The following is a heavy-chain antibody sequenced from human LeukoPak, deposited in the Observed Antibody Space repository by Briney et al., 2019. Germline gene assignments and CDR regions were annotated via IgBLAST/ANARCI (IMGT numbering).Heavy chain of an antibody. CDR2: FSPGGGST. CDR1: GYTFPSYF. CDR3: ARGDASSGYYYANDAFDI. D-gene: IGHD3-22*01. V-gene: IGHV1-46*01. Sequence: ASVKVSCKASGYTFPSYFMHWVRQAPGQGLEWMGTFSPGGGSTTYAQKFQGRVTMTRDTSISTAYIELSRLRSDDTAVYYCARGDASSGYYYANDAFDIWGQGTMVTVSS. J-gene: IGHJ3*02.